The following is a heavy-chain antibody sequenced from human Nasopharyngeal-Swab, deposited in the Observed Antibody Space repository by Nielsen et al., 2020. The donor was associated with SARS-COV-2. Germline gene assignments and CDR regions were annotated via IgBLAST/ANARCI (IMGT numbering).Heavy chain of an antibody. CDR2: INPDGSEK. V-gene: IGHV3-7*03. CDR3: AHYASAAY. Sequence: GESLKISCADSGFNFNTSWMTWVRQAPGKGLEWVANINPDGSEKNYVDSMKGRFTISRDNAESSLYLHMKSLRGDDTAVYYCAHYASAAYWGQGTLVTVSS. J-gene: IGHJ4*02. CDR1: GFNFNTSW. D-gene: IGHD2-2*01.